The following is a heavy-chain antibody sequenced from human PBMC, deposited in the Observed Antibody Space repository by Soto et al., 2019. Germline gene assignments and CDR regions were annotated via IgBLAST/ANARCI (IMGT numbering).Heavy chain of an antibody. Sequence: GGSLRLSCAASGFTFSSNWMAWVRQAPGKGLEWVANINQDGSEKHYIDSVKGRFTISRDNSKNTLYLQMNSLRAEDTAVYYCARDWSEYYDILTGYYKVHYYYGMDVWGQGTTVTVSS. V-gene: IGHV3-7*01. CDR2: INQDGSEK. CDR3: ARDWSEYYDILTGYYKVHYYYGMDV. J-gene: IGHJ6*02. CDR1: GFTFSSNW. D-gene: IGHD3-9*01.